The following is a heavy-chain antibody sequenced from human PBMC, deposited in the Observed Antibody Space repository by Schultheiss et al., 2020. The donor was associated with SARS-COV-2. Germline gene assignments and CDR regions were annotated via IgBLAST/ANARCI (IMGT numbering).Heavy chain of an antibody. Sequence: GESLKISCAASGFSFSAYGMHWVRQAPGKGLEWVAVISYDGSNKYYADSVKGRFTISRDNSKNTLYLQMNSLRAEDTAVYYCARDRGLPYEIFGGFDYWGQGTLVTVSS. V-gene: IGHV3-30*19. J-gene: IGHJ4*02. CDR1: GFSFSAYG. CDR3: ARDRGLPYEIFGGFDY. D-gene: IGHD3-3*01. CDR2: ISYDGSNK.